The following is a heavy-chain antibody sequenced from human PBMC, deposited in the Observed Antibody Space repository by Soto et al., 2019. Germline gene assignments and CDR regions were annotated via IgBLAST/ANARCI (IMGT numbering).Heavy chain of an antibody. CDR1: GGSISSSSYY. CDR2: IYYSGST. J-gene: IGHJ6*02. D-gene: IGHD6-13*01. Sequence: SETLSLTCTVSGGSISSSSYYWGWIRQPPGRGLEWIVSIYYSGSTYYNPSLKSRVTISVDTSKNQFSLKLSSVTAADTAVYYCARLSDSSSWYLEPYGMDVWGQGTTVTVSS. CDR3: ARLSDSSSWYLEPYGMDV. V-gene: IGHV4-39*01.